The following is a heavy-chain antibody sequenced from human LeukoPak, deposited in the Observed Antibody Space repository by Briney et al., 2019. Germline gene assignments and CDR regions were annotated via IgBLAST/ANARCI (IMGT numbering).Heavy chain of an antibody. CDR1: GFTFSDYY. Sequence: GGSLRLSCAASGFTFSDYYMSWIRQAPGKGLEWVSYISSSGSTIYYANSVKGRFTISRDNPKNSLYLQMNSLRAEDTAVYYCARAYYYGSGSYPDSWGQGTLVTVSS. D-gene: IGHD3-10*01. CDR3: ARAYYYGSGSYPDS. J-gene: IGHJ5*01. CDR2: ISSSGSTI. V-gene: IGHV3-11*04.